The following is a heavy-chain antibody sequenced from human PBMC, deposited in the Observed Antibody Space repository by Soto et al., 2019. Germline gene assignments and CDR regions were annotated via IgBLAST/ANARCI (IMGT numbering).Heavy chain of an antibody. J-gene: IGHJ5*02. Sequence: SVKVSCKASGGTFSSYAISWVRQAPGQGLEWMGGIIPILGTANYAQKFQGRVTITADESTSTAYMELSSLRSEDTAVYYCARGTAIAVAGTFWFDPWGQGTLVTVSS. CDR1: GGTFSSYA. CDR2: IIPILGTA. V-gene: IGHV1-69*13. D-gene: IGHD6-19*01. CDR3: ARGTAIAVAGTFWFDP.